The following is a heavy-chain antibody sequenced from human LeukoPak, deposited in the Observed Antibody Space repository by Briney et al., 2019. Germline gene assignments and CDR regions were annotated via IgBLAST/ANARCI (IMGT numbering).Heavy chain of an antibody. J-gene: IGHJ4*02. CDR3: AKANDSSGYYYPFDY. D-gene: IGHD3-22*01. CDR2: ISGSGGST. CDR1: GFTFSSYA. V-gene: IGHV3-23*01. Sequence: PGGSLRLSCAASGFTFSSYAMSWVRQAPGKGLEWVSAISGSGGSTYYADPVKGRFTISRDNSKSTLYLQMNSLRAEDTAVYYCAKANDSSGYYYPFDYWGQGTLVTVSS.